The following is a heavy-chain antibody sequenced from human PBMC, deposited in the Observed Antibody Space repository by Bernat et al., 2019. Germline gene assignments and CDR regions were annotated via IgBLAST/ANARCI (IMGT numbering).Heavy chain of an antibody. Sequence: EVQLVESGGGLVQPGGSLRLSCAASGFTFSSYEMNWVRQAPGKGLEWVSYISSSGSTIYYADSVKGRFTISRDNAKNSLYLQMNSLRAEDTAVYYCASIVPAAILYYYYYGMDVWGQGTTVTVSS. J-gene: IGHJ6*02. CDR1: GFTFSSYE. V-gene: IGHV3-48*03. CDR3: ASIVPAAILYYYYYGMDV. CDR2: ISSSGSTI. D-gene: IGHD2-2*02.